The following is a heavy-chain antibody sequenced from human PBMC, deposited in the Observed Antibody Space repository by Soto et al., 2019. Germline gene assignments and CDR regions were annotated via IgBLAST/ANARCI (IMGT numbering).Heavy chain of an antibody. CDR2: IYHSGST. CDR3: AREARGYCSGGSCYYKWFDP. J-gene: IGHJ5*02. CDR1: GGSISSGGYS. V-gene: IGHV4-30-2*01. Sequence: SETLSLTCAVSGGSISSGGYSWSWIRQPPGKGLEWIGYIYHSGSTYYNPSLKSRVTISVDRSKNQFSLKLSSVTAADTAVYYCAREARGYCSGGSCYYKWFDPWGQGTLVTVSS. D-gene: IGHD2-15*01.